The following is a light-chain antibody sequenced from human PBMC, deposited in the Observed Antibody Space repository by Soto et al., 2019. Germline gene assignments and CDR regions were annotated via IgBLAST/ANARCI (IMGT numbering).Light chain of an antibody. J-gene: IGKJ2*01. Sequence: EIVMTQSPATLSVSPGERATLSCRASQSVSSNLAWYQQKPGQAPRLLIYGASTRATGIPARFSGSGSGTEFTLTLSSLQSEDFAVYYCQQYNNWPPHVYTFGQGTKLEIK. V-gene: IGKV3-15*01. CDR3: QQYNNWPPHVYT. CDR1: QSVSSN. CDR2: GAS.